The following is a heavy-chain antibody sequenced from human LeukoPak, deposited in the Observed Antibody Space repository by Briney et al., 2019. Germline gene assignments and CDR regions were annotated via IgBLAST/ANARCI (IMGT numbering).Heavy chain of an antibody. D-gene: IGHD1-1*01. Sequence: PGGSLRLSCAASGFTFSSYSMNWVRQAPGKGLEWVSSISSSSTYIYYTDSVKGRFTISRDNAKNSLYLQMNSLTADDTAVYYCARAPGGVSTYFDYWGQGTLVTVSS. J-gene: IGHJ4*02. CDR2: ISSSSTYI. V-gene: IGHV3-21*01. CDR3: ARAPGGVSTYFDY. CDR1: GFTFSSYS.